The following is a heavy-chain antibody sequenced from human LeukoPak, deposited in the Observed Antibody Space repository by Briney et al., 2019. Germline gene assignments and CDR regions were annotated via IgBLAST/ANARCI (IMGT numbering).Heavy chain of an antibody. Sequence: SETLSLTCAVSGYSISSGYYWGWIRQPPGKGVEWIGSIYHSGSTYYNPSLKSRVTISVDTSKNQFSLKLSSVTAADTAVYYCARLESSSWYEVYWGQGTLVTVSS. CDR1: GYSISSGYY. J-gene: IGHJ4*02. CDR2: IYHSGST. V-gene: IGHV4-38-2*01. CDR3: ARLESSSWYEVY. D-gene: IGHD6-13*01.